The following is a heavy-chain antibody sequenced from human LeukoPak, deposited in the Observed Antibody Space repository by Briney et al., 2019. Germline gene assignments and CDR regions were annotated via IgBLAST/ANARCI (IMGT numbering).Heavy chain of an antibody. D-gene: IGHD3-3*01. J-gene: IGHJ6*02. V-gene: IGHV4-59*01. CDR2: IYYSGST. CDR1: GGSISSYD. Sequence: PSETLSLTCTVSGGSISSYDWSWIRQPPGKGLEWIGYIYYSGSTNYNPSLKSRVTISVDTSKNQFSLKLSSVTAADTAVYYCARDRSLYDFWSGYYTGDWYYGMDVWGQGTTVTVSS. CDR3: ARDRSLYDFWSGYYTGDWYYGMDV.